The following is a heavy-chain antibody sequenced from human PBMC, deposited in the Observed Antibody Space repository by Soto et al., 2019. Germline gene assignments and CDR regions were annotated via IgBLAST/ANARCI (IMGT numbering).Heavy chain of an antibody. Sequence: PSETLSLTCTVSGGSISSSSYYWGWIRQPPGKGLEWIGSIYYSGSTYYNPSLKSRVTISVDTSKNQFSLKLSSVTAADTAVYYCARPRGGFGDIDYRGQGTLVTVSS. D-gene: IGHD3-10*01. CDR1: GGSISSSSYY. CDR3: ARPRGGFGDIDY. V-gene: IGHV4-39*01. CDR2: IYYSGST. J-gene: IGHJ4*02.